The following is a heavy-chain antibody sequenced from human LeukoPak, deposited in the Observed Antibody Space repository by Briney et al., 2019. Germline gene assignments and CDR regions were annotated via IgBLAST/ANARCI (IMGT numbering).Heavy chain of an antibody. CDR3: AKVAKYYYGPETYYFFEQ. CDR1: GFTFSSHW. D-gene: IGHD3-10*01. Sequence: GGSLRLSCVASGFTFSSHWMTWVRQAPGEGLEWVANIKQDGSETYYVDSVKGRFTISRDYAKNSLYLHMNSLRVEDTAVYYCAKVAKYYYGPETYYFFEQWGQGTPVTASS. CDR2: IKQDGSET. J-gene: IGHJ4*02. V-gene: IGHV3-7*01.